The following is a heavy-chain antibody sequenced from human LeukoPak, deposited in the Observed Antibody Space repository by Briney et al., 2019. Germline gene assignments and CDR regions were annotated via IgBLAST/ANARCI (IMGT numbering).Heavy chain of an antibody. V-gene: IGHV3-21*04. CDR2: ISSSSSYI. CDR1: GFTFSSYS. J-gene: IGHJ4*02. D-gene: IGHD2-2*02. CDR3: TKGSNTWPSLFDY. Sequence: GGSLRLSCAASGFTFSSYSMNWVRQAPGKGLEWVSSISSSSSYIYYADSVKGRFAISRDNNKNSLYLQMTSLRTEDTALYYCTKGSNTWPSLFDYWGQGTLVTVSS.